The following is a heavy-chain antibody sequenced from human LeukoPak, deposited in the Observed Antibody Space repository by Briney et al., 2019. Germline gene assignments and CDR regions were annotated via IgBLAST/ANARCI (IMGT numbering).Heavy chain of an antibody. CDR3: ASGWAATGFDY. Sequence: GRSLRLSCAASGFTFSTYGMHWVRQAPGKGLEWVAVIWFDGSTKYYGDSVKGRFTISRDNSKNTLYLQMNSLRAEDTAVYYCASGWAATGFDYWGQGTLVTVSS. D-gene: IGHD6-19*01. CDR2: IWFDGSTK. CDR1: GFTFSTYG. J-gene: IGHJ4*02. V-gene: IGHV3-33*01.